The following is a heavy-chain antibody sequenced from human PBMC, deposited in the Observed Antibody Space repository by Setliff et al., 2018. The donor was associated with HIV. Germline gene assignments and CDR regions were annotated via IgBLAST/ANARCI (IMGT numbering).Heavy chain of an antibody. CDR2: INPSGGST. V-gene: IGHV1-46*01. CDR3: ARGAYSSIWFSQGLNALDI. CDR1: GYTFTSYY. Sequence: GASVKVSCKASGYTFTSYYMHWVRQAPGQGLEWMGIINPSGGSTSYAQKFQGRVTMARDTSTSTAYMELRSLRSDDTAVYYCARGAYSSIWFSQGLNALDIWGQGTMVTVSS. D-gene: IGHD6-13*01. J-gene: IGHJ3*02.